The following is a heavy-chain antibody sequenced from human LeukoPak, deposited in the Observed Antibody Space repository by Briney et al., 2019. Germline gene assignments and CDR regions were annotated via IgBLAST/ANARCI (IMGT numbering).Heavy chain of an antibody. V-gene: IGHV7-4-1*02. CDR2: INTNTGNP. J-gene: IGHJ5*02. CDR3: ARRRGGCRGGSCYPFWFDP. D-gene: IGHD2-15*01. Sequence: ASVKVSCKASGYTFTSYAMNWVRQAPGQGLEWRGWINTNTGNPTYAQGFTGRFVFSLDTSASTAYLQISSLKAEDTAVYYCARRRGGCRGGSCYPFWFDPWGQGTLVTVSS. CDR1: GYTFTSYA.